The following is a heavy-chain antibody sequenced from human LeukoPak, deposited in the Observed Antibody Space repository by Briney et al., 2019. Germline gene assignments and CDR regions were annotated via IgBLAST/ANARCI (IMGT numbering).Heavy chain of an antibody. CDR2: ISSNGKTI. CDR3: AALWSFDY. J-gene: IGHJ4*02. Sequence: GSLRLSCAASGFPFSTYEMNWVRQAPGKGLEWISYISSNGKTIYYSDSVKGRFTISRDNAKNSLYLQMNSLRAEDTAVYYCAALWSFDYWGQGTLVSVSS. V-gene: IGHV3-48*03. D-gene: IGHD2-21*01. CDR1: GFPFSTYE.